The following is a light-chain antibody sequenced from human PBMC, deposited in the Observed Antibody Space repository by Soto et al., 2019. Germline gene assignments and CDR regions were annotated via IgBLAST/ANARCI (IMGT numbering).Light chain of an antibody. V-gene: IGKV1-39*01. CDR2: AAS. CDR1: QIISTY. CDR3: QQSYSTPLFT. Sequence: DVQMTQSPSSLSASVGDRVTITCRASQIISTYLNWYQQKPGKAPKLLIYAASSLQSGVPPRFSGSGSGTDFTLTINSLQPEDFATYYCQQSYSTPLFTFGPGTKVDIK. J-gene: IGKJ3*01.